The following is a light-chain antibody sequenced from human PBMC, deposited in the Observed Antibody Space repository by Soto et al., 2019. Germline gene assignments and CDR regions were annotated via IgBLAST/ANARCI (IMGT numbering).Light chain of an antibody. CDR3: AAWDDSLNGRV. J-gene: IGLJ1*01. CDR1: SSNIRSNT. CDR2: SGN. Sequence: QSVLPQPPSASGTPGQRVTISCSGSSSNIRSNTVNWYQHLPGTAPKLLIYSGNQRPSGVPDRFSGSKSGTSASLAISGLQSEDEADYYCAAWDDSLNGRVFGTGTKVTVL. V-gene: IGLV1-44*01.